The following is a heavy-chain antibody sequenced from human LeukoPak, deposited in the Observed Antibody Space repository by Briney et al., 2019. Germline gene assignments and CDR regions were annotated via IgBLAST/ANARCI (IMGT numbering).Heavy chain of an antibody. CDR2: ISTGDST. Sequence: GGSLRLSCAASGFTFSNYAMTWVRQAPGKGLEWISSISTGDSTYYADSVKGRFTISRDNSKNTLFLQMDSLRAEDTAIYYCARVWKGNYYDYWGQGALVTVSS. D-gene: IGHD1-1*01. J-gene: IGHJ4*02. CDR3: ARVWKGNYYDY. V-gene: IGHV3-23*01. CDR1: GFTFSNYA.